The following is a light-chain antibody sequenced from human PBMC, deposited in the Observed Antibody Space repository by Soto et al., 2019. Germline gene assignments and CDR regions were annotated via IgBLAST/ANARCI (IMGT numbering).Light chain of an antibody. Sequence: EIVLTQSPSTLSLSPGERATLSCRASQSVRSSYLAWYQQKPGQAPRLLIYGASSRATGIPDRFSGSGSGTDFTLTISRLEPEDFAVYYCQQYGSSPGTFGQGTKVEIK. CDR1: QSVRSSY. CDR2: GAS. V-gene: IGKV3-20*01. J-gene: IGKJ1*01. CDR3: QQYGSSPGT.